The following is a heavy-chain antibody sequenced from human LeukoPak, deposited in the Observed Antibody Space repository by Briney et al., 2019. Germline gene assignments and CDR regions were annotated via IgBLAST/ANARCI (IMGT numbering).Heavy chain of an antibody. V-gene: IGHV3-23*01. CDR3: AKVDAGIAVAGIDY. CDR2: ISGGGST. D-gene: IGHD6-19*01. Sequence: PGGSLRLSCAASGFTFSSYAMSWVRQAPGKGLEWVSAISGGGSTYYADSVKGRFTISRDNSKNTLYLQMNSLRAEDTAVYYCAKVDAGIAVAGIDYWGQGTLVTVSS. J-gene: IGHJ4*02. CDR1: GFTFSSYA.